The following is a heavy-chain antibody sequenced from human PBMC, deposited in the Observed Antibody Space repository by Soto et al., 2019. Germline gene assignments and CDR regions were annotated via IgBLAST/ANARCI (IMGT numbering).Heavy chain of an antibody. Sequence: EVQLVESGGGLIQPGGSLRLSCAASGFTFSSYDMHWVRQATGKGLEWVSAIGTAGDTYYPGSVKGRFTISRENDKNSLSLQMNSLRAGDTALYYCARGWLATGGSLSYMDVWGKGTTVTVSS. V-gene: IGHV3-13*01. CDR2: IGTAGDT. D-gene: IGHD6-13*01. J-gene: IGHJ6*03. CDR1: GFTFSSYD. CDR3: ARGWLATGGSLSYMDV.